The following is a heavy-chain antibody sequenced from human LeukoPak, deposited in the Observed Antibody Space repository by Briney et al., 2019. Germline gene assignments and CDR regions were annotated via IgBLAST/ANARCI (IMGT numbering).Heavy chain of an antibody. CDR2: IYSRGST. V-gene: IGHV4-4*07. D-gene: IGHD6-13*01. Sequence: SETLSLTCTVSGGSISSYYWSWIRQPAGKGLEWIGRIYSRGSTNYNPSLKSRVTMSVDTSKNQFSLKLSSVTAADTAVYYCARVSSSWYQDWYFDLWGRGTLVTVSS. CDR1: GGSISSYY. CDR3: ARVSSSWYQDWYFDL. J-gene: IGHJ2*01.